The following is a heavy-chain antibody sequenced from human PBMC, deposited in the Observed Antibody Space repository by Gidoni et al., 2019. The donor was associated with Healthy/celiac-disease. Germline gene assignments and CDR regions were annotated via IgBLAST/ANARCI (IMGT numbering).Heavy chain of an antibody. J-gene: IGHJ4*02. CDR1: GLTFSSYW. CDR3: ARDMYSSSWYMDY. Sequence: EVQLVDPGGGLVQPWASLSLSCAASGLTFSSYWMHWVRQAPGKGLVCVSRINSDGSSTSYADSVKGRFTISRDNAKNTLYLQRNRLGAEDTAVYYCARDMYSSSWYMDYWGQGTLVTVSS. CDR2: INSDGSST. D-gene: IGHD6-13*01. V-gene: IGHV3-74*01.